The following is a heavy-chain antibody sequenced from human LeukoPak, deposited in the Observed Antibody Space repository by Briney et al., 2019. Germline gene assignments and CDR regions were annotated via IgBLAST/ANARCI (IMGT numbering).Heavy chain of an antibody. Sequence: SETLSLTCTVSGGSISSGDYYWSWIRQPPGKGLEWIGYIYYSGSTYSNPSLKSRVTISVDTSKNQFSLKLSSVTAADTAVYYCARGDGQDGNFDYWGQGTLVTVSS. D-gene: IGHD5-24*01. J-gene: IGHJ4*02. CDR2: IYYSGST. CDR1: GGSISSGDYY. CDR3: ARGDGQDGNFDY. V-gene: IGHV4-30-4*02.